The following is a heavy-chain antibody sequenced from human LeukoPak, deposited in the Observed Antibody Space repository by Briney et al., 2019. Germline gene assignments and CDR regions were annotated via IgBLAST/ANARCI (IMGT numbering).Heavy chain of an antibody. D-gene: IGHD3-22*01. CDR3: ARAGVYYDSSGYYDY. Sequence: ASVKVSCKVSGYTLTELSMHWVRQAPGQGLEWMGWINPNSAGTNYAQKFQGRVTMTRDTSISTAYMELSRVRSDDTAVYFCARAGVYYDSSGYYDYWGQGTLVTVSS. CDR2: INPNSAGT. CDR1: GYTLTELS. J-gene: IGHJ4*02. V-gene: IGHV1-2*02.